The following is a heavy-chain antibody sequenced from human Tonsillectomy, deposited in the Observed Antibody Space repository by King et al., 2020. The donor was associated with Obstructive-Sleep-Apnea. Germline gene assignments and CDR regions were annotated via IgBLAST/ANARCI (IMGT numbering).Heavy chain of an antibody. CDR2: ISYDGSNK. CDR1: GFTFSSYA. Sequence: VQLVESGGGVVQPGRSLRLSCAASGFTFSSYAMHWVRQAPGKGLEWVAVISYDGSNKYYADSVKGRFTISRDNSKNTLYLQMNSLRAEDTAVYYCATPLFVAYYFDYWGQGTLVTVSS. D-gene: IGHD3-10*01. CDR3: ATPLFVAYYFDY. J-gene: IGHJ4*02. V-gene: IGHV3-30-3*01.